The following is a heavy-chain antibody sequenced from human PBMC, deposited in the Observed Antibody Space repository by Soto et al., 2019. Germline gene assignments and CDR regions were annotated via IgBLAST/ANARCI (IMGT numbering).Heavy chain of an antibody. V-gene: IGHV4-34*01. CDR3: ARGYESSRRYLPLLDY. CDR2: ISHSGST. D-gene: IGHD3-22*01. J-gene: IGHJ4*02. Sequence: WTGIRQNPGKGLEWIGEISHSGSTNYNPSLMSRVTMSADTSKKQFSLRLSSVTAADTALYFCARGYESSRRYLPLLDYWGQGTLVTVSS.